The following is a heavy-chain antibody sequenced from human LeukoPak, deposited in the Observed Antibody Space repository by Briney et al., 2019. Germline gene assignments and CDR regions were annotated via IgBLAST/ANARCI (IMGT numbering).Heavy chain of an antibody. J-gene: IGHJ4*02. Sequence: GRSLRLSCAASGLTFSSYGMHWVRQAPGKGLEWVAVISYDGSNKYYADSVKGRFTISRDNSKNTLYLQMNSLRAEDTAVYYCAKDIVVVPALDYWGQGTLVTVSS. CDR2: ISYDGSNK. V-gene: IGHV3-30*18. D-gene: IGHD2-2*01. CDR1: GLTFSSYG. CDR3: AKDIVVVPALDY.